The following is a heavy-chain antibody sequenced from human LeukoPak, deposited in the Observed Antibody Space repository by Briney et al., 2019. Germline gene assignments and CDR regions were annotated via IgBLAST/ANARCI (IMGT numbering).Heavy chain of an antibody. D-gene: IGHD4-23*01. V-gene: IGHV4-31*03. J-gene: IGHJ4*02. CDR2: IYYSGST. CDR3: ARVARGTTVEFDY. CDR1: GGSISSGGYY. Sequence: SQTLSLTCTVSGGSISSGGYYWSWIRQHPGKGLEWIGYIYYSGSTYYNPSLKSRVTISIDTSKNQFSLKPSSVTAADTAVYYCARVARGTTVEFDYWGQGTLVTVSS.